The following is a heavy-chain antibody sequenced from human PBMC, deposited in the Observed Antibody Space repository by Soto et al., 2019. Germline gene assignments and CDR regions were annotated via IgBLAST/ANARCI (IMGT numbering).Heavy chain of an antibody. J-gene: IGHJ4*02. D-gene: IGHD6-19*01. CDR1: GFTFSSYA. CDR3: ARPYSSGWHFGY. CDR2: ISASGGGT. V-gene: IGHV3-23*01. Sequence: GGSLRLSCAASGFTFSSYAMSWVRQAPGKRLEWVSSISASGGGTFSADSVKGRFTLSRDNSASTAYVELSSLSSEDTAVYYCARPYSSGWHFGYWGQGTLVTVSS.